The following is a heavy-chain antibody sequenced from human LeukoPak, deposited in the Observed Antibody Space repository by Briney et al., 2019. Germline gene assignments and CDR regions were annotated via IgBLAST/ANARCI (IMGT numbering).Heavy chain of an antibody. CDR2: ISSDSASI. Sequence: RTGGSLRLSCAASGFTFGNYAMHWVRQTPGKGLEWVSGISSDSASIGYADSVEGRFTISRDNAKNSLYLQMNSLRVEDTALYYCTKDIRASYYYYYYGMDVWGQGTTVTVAS. V-gene: IGHV3-9*01. CDR1: GFTFGNYA. CDR3: TKDIRASYYYYYYGMDV. J-gene: IGHJ6*02.